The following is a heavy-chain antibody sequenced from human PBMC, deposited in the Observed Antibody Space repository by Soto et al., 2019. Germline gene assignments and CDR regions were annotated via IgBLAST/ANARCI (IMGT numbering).Heavy chain of an antibody. CDR3: ARAAKYCSSTSCYVWFDP. D-gene: IGHD2-2*01. CDR2: INAGNGNT. CDR1: GYTFTSYA. Sequence: ASVKVSCKASGYTFTSYAMHWVRQAPGQRLEWMGWINAGNGNTKYSQKFQGRVTITRDTSASTAYMELSSLRSEDTAVYYCARAAKYCSSTSCYVWFDPWGQGTLVTVS. V-gene: IGHV1-3*01. J-gene: IGHJ5*02.